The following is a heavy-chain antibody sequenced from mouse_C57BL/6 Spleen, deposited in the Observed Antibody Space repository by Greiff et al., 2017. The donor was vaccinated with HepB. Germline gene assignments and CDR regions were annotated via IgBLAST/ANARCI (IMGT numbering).Heavy chain of an antibody. J-gene: IGHJ3*01. CDR2: INPSSGYT. D-gene: IGHD2-4*01. CDR3: ARDDYGLFAY. V-gene: IGHV1-7*01. CDR1: GEKWKRER. Sequence: VQRKKEGEEREKAGEEVKREGKEEGEKWKRERREGVKQRPGQGLEWIGYINPSSGYTKYNQKFKDKATLTADKSSSTAYMQLSSLTYEDSAVYYCARDDYGLFAYWGQGTLVTVSA.